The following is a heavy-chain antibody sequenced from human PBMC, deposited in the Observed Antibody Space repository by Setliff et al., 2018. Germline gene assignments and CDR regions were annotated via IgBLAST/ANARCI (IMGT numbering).Heavy chain of an antibody. CDR3: ARAHCIGGHCYYGYFQY. V-gene: IGHV1-46*01. Sequence: ASVKVSCKASGYTFTNNYIHWVRQAPGQGLEWLGLINPSGGYTNYAQKFQDRITLTRDTPTNTLYMELGSLRSEDTAVYFCARAHCIGGHCYYGYFQYWGQGTLVTVSS. J-gene: IGHJ1*01. D-gene: IGHD2-21*02. CDR2: INPSGGYT. CDR1: GYTFTNNY.